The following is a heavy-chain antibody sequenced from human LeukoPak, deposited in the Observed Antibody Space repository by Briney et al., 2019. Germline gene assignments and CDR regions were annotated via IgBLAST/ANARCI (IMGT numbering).Heavy chain of an antibody. CDR3: ARVHYYGQGAFDI. D-gene: IGHD3-10*01. CDR1: GGSFSGYY. J-gene: IGHJ3*02. CDR2: INHSGST. Sequence: SETLSLTCAVYGGSFSGYYWSWIRQPPGKGLEWIGEINHSGSTNYNPSLKSRVTISVDTSKNQFSLKLSSVTAADTAVYYCARVHYYGQGAFDIWGQGTMVTVSS. V-gene: IGHV4-34*01.